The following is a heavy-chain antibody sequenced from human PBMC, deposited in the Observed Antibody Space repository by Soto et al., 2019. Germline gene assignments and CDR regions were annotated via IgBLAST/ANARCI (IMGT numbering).Heavy chain of an antibody. J-gene: IGHJ5*02. Sequence: TLSLTCTVSGGSIISGGYYWSWIRQHPGKGLEWIGYIYYSGSTYYNPSLKSRVTISVDTSKNQFSLKLSSLRSEDTAVYYCARVSLIRGFGEPNMYHWFDPWGQGTLVTVSS. CDR1: GGSIISGGYY. CDR3: ARVSLIRGFGEPNMYHWFDP. V-gene: IGHV4-31*03. CDR2: IYYSGST. D-gene: IGHD3-10*01.